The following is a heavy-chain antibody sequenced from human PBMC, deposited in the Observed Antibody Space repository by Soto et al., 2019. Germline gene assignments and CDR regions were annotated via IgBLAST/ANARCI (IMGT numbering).Heavy chain of an antibody. CDR3: ARVKKKNSGYREKDAFDI. D-gene: IGHD5-12*01. J-gene: IGHJ3*02. Sequence: QVQLQQWGAGLLKPSETLSLTCAVYGGSFSGYYWSWTRQPPGKGLEWIGEINHSGSTNYNPSLKSRVTISVDTSKNQFSLKLSSVTAADTAVYYCARVKKKNSGYREKDAFDIWGQGTMVTVSS. CDR1: GGSFSGYY. V-gene: IGHV4-34*01. CDR2: INHSGST.